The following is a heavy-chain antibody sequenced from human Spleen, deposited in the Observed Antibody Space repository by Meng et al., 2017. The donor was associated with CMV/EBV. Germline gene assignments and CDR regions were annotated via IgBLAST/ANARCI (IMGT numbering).Heavy chain of an antibody. CDR1: GYTFTGYY. CDR2: INPNSGGT. CDR3: ARAGYSASFDY. J-gene: IGHJ4*02. D-gene: IGHD2-21*01. Sequence: SCKASGYTFTGYYMHWVRQAHGQGLEWMGWINPNSGGTNDAQKFQGRVTMTRDTSISTAYMELSRLRSDDTAVYYCARAGYSASFDYWGQGTLVTVSS. V-gene: IGHV1-2*02.